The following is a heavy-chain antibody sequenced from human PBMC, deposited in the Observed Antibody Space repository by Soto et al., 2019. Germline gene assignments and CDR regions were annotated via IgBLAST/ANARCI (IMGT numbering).Heavy chain of an antibody. D-gene: IGHD2-15*01. CDR2: INPNSGGT. CDR1: GYTFTGYY. Sequence: GASVKVSCKASGYTFTGYYMHWVRQAPGQGLEWMGWINPNSGGTNYAQKFQGWVTMIRDTSISTAYMELSRLRSDDTAVYYCARDSHSSHTNYYYYYGMDVWGQGTTVTVSS. J-gene: IGHJ6*02. CDR3: ARDSHSSHTNYYYYYGMDV. V-gene: IGHV1-2*04.